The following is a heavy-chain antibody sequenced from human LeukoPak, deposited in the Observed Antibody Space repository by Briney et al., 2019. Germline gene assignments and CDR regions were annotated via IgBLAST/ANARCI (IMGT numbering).Heavy chain of an antibody. CDR3: AKWKRSIAARSYDY. CDR1: GFTFSSYS. D-gene: IGHD6-6*01. Sequence: PGGSLRLSCAASGFTFSSYSMNWVRQAPGKGLEWVSSISSSSSYIYYADSVKGQFTISRDNAKNSLYLQMNSLRAEDTAVYYCAKWKRSIAARSYDYWGQGTLVTVSS. V-gene: IGHV3-21*04. J-gene: IGHJ4*02. CDR2: ISSSSSYI.